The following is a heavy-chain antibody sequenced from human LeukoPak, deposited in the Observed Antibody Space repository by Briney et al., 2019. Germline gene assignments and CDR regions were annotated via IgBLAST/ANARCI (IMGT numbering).Heavy chain of an antibody. J-gene: IGHJ4*02. Sequence: ASVKVSCKASGYTFAGYYMHWVRQAPGQGLEWMGWINPNSGGTNYAQKFQGRVTMTRDTSISTAYMELSRLRSDDTAVYYCARFGEKPRSGSYTRFDCWGQGTLVTVSS. CDR3: ARFGEKPRSGSYTRFDC. D-gene: IGHD1-26*01. CDR1: GYTFAGYY. V-gene: IGHV1-2*02. CDR2: INPNSGGT.